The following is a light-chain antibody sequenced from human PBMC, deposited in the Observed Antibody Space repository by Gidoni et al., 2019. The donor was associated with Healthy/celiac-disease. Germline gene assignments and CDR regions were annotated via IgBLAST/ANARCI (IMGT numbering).Light chain of an antibody. J-gene: IGLJ1*01. V-gene: IGLV3-19*01. CDR2: GKN. CDR3: NSRDSSGNSYV. CDR1: SLRSYY. Sequence: SSALTQAPAVSVALGQTVRITCQGDSLRSYYASWYQQKPGQAPVLVIYGKNNRPSGIPDRFSGSSSGNTASLTITGAQAEDEADYYCNSRDSSGNSYVFGTGTKVTVL.